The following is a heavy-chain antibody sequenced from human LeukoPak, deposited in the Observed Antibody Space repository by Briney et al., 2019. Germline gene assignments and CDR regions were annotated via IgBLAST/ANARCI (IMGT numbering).Heavy chain of an antibody. CDR1: GFTFSSYA. J-gene: IGHJ4*02. V-gene: IGHV3-30*04. D-gene: IGHD6-6*01. CDR2: ISYDGSNK. CDR3: AKAPTDHSSSLVDY. Sequence: GGSLRLSCAASGFTFSSYAMHWVRQAPGKGLEWVAVISYDGSNKYYADSVKGRFTISRDNSKNTLYLQMNSLRAEDTAVYYCAKAPTDHSSSLVDYWGQGTLVTVSS.